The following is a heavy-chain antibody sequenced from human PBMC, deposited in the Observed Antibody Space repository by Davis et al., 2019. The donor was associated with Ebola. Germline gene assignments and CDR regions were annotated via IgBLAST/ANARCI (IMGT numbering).Heavy chain of an antibody. CDR1: GFTFSSYW. D-gene: IGHD3-3*01. CDR2: IKQDGSEK. V-gene: IGHV3-7*01. CDR3: ASLDFWSGYYRDYFDY. J-gene: IGHJ4*02. Sequence: PGGSLRLSCAASGFTFSSYWMSWVRQAPGKGLEWVANIKQDGSEKYYVDSVKGRFTISRDNAKNSLYLQMNSLRAEDTAVYYCASLDFWSGYYRDYFDYWGQGTLVTVSS.